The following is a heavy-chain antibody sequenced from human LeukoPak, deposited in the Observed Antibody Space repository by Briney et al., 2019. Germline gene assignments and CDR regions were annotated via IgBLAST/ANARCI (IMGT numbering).Heavy chain of an antibody. CDR2: IRYDGSNK. Sequence: GGSLRLSCAASGFTFSSYGMHWVRQAPGKGLEWVAFIRYDGSNKYYADSVKGRFTISRDNSKNTLYLQMNSLRAEDTAVYYCATLRYSGSYPFDYWGQGTLVTVSS. J-gene: IGHJ4*02. CDR1: GFTFSSYG. V-gene: IGHV3-30*02. CDR3: ATLRYSGSYPFDY. D-gene: IGHD1-26*01.